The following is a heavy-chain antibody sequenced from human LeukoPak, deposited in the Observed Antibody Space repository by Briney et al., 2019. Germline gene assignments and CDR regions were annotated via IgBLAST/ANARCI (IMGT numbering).Heavy chain of an antibody. CDR1: GFTFSSYG. CDR3: ARAGFTFSDYFGSFFDY. D-gene: IGHD3-10*01. CDR2: ISGSADST. V-gene: IGHV3-23*01. J-gene: IGHJ4*02. Sequence: QTGGSLRLSCAASGFTFSSYGMSWVRQAPGKGLEWVSAISGSADSTYYADSVKGRFTISRDNSKNSLYLQMNSLRAEDTAVYYCARAGFTFSDYFGSFFDYWGQGTLVTVSS.